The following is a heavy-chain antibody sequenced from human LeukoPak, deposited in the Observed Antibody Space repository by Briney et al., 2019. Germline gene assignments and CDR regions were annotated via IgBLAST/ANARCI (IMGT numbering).Heavy chain of an antibody. D-gene: IGHD5-18*01. J-gene: IGHJ4*02. Sequence: SGPTPVHPTPPLTLTCTFSGFSLRTSGVGVGWIRQPPVKALEWLAVIYWDDDKRYNPSLISRLTITKDTSKNQVVLKMTNMNAVDTATYYCAHINEVAAMVPFDYWGQGTLVTVSS. CDR2: IYWDDDK. CDR1: GFSLRTSGVG. CDR3: AHINEVAAMVPFDY. V-gene: IGHV2-5*02.